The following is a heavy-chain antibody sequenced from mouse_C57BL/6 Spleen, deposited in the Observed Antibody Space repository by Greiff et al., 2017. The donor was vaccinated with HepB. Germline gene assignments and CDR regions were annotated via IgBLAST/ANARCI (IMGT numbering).Heavy chain of an antibody. J-gene: IGHJ3*01. D-gene: IGHD1-1*01. CDR1: GYTFTDYY. V-gene: IGHV1-76*01. CDR2: IYPGSGNT. CDR3: AGSRKRRLAD. Sequence: QVQLQQSGAELVRPGASVKLSCKASGYTFTDYYINWVKQRPGQGLEWIARIYPGSGNTYYNEKFKGKATLTAEKSSSTAYMQLSSLTSEDSAVYFCAGSRKRRLADWGQGTLVTVSA.